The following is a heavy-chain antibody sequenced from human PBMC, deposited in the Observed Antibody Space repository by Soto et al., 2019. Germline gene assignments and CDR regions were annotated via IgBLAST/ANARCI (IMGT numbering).Heavy chain of an antibody. CDR2: IYYSGST. Sequence: SETLSLTCTVSGGSISSYYWSWIRQPPGKGLEWIGYIYYSGSTNYNPSLKSRVTISVDTSKNQFSLKLSSVTAADTAVYYCARASFITMVRGADNWFDPWGQGTLVTVSS. V-gene: IGHV4-59*08. CDR3: ARASFITMVRGADNWFDP. D-gene: IGHD3-10*01. CDR1: GGSISSYY. J-gene: IGHJ5*02.